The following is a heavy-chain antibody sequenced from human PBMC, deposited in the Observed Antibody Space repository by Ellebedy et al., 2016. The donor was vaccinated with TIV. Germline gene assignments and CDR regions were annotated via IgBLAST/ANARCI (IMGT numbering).Heavy chain of an antibody. CDR3: AKELGGGWHRQEGGY. J-gene: IGHJ4*02. CDR1: GYTFTSYA. V-gene: IGHV7-4-1*02. CDR2: INTNTGNP. D-gene: IGHD6-19*01. Sequence: ASVKVSCKASGYTFTSYAMNWVRQAPGQGLEWMGWINTNTGNPTYAQGFTGRFVFSLDTSVSTAYLQINNLKPEDTAVYYCAKELGGGWHRQEGGYWGQGTLVTVSS.